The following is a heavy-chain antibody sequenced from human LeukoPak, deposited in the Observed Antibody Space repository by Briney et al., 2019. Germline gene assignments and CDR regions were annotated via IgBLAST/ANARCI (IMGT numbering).Heavy chain of an antibody. Sequence: TSETLSLTCTVSGGSISSGSYYWSWIRQPAGKGLEWIGRIFPGGRTDYNPSFESRVAMSVDTSNNQFPLRLSSVTAADTAVYYCSRGGVYYNFWSGYDYWGQGTLVTVSS. CDR2: IFPGGRT. D-gene: IGHD3-3*01. V-gene: IGHV4-61*02. J-gene: IGHJ4*02. CDR1: GGSISSGSYY. CDR3: SRGGVYYNFWSGYDY.